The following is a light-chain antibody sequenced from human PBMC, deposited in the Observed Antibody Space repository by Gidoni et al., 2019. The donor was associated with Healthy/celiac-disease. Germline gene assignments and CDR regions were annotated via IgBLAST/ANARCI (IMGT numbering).Light chain of an antibody. CDR3: MQALQTPLT. CDR2: LGS. J-gene: IGKJ4*01. Sequence: ETVMTQSPLSLPVTPGVPASISCRSSQSPLHSNGYNYVDWHLQKPGQSPPLLIYLGSNRASGVPDRFSGSGSGTDFTLKISRVEAEDVGVYYCMQALQTPLTFGGGTKVEIK. V-gene: IGKV2-28*01. CDR1: QSPLHSNGYNY.